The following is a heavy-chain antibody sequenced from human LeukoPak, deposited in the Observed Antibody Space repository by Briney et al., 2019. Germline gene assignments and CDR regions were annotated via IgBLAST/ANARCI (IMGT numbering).Heavy chain of an antibody. CDR1: GYTFTSYD. CDR3: ALGYCSGGSCYKGFDP. J-gene: IGHJ5*02. CDR2: MNPNSGNT. D-gene: IGHD2-15*01. V-gene: IGHV1-8*01. Sequence: GASAKVSCKASGYTFTSYDINWVRQATGQGLEWMGWMNPNSGNTGYAQKFQGRVTMTRNTSISTAYMELSSLRSEDTAVYYCALGYCSGGSCYKGFDPWGQGTLVTVSS.